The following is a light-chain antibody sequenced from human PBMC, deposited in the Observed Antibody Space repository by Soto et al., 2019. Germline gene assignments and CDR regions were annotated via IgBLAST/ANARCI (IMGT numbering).Light chain of an antibody. CDR3: QQYNNYSWT. J-gene: IGKJ1*01. CDR1: QSISSW. V-gene: IGKV1-5*01. CDR2: DAS. Sequence: DIQMTQSPSTLSASVGDRVTITCRASQSISSWLAWYQQKPGKAPKLLIYDASSLESGVPSRFSGSGSETEFTLTISSLQPDDFATYYCQQYNNYSWTFGQGTKVEIK.